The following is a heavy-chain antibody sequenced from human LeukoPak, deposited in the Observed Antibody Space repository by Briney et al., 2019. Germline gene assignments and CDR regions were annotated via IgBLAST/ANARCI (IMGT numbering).Heavy chain of an antibody. J-gene: IGHJ4*02. V-gene: IGHV3-30*02. CDR2: IRYDGSDK. CDR1: GFIFSNYG. Sequence: GGSLRLSCEASGFIFSNYGMHWVRQAPGKGLEWVAFIRYDGSDKYYTDSVKGRFTISRDNSKNTLYLQVNSLRAEDTAVYYCAKDRRGYNYVSDCDYWGQGTLVTVSS. D-gene: IGHD5-18*01. CDR3: AKDRRGYNYVSDCDY.